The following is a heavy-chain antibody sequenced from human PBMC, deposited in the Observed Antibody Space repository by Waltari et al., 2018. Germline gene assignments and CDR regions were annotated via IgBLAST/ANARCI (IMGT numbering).Heavy chain of an antibody. Sequence: QVQLVESGGGVVQPGRSLRLSCAASGFTFSSYGMHWVRQAPGKGLEWVAVIWYDGSNKYYADSVKGRFTISRDNAKNSLYLQMNSLRAEDTAVYYCARVGDYWGQGTLVTVSS. CDR3: ARVGDY. D-gene: IGHD1-26*01. CDR2: IWYDGSNK. CDR1: GFTFSSYG. V-gene: IGHV3-33*08. J-gene: IGHJ4*02.